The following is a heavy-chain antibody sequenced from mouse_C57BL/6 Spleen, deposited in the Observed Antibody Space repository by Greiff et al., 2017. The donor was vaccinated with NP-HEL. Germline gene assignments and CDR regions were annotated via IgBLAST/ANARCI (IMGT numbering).Heavy chain of an antibody. J-gene: IGHJ1*03. CDR3: ARAMMVKRYFDV. CDR1: GYSITSGYY. Sequence: ESGPGLVKPSQSLSLTCSVTGYSITSGYYWNWIRQFPGNKLEWMGYISYDGSNNYNPSLKNRISITRDTSKNQFFLKLNSVTTEDTATYYCARAMMVKRYFDVWGTGTTVTVSS. CDR2: ISYDGSN. V-gene: IGHV3-6*01. D-gene: IGHD2-3*01.